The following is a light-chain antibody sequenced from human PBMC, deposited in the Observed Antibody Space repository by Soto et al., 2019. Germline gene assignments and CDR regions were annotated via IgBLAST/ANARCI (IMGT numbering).Light chain of an antibody. CDR3: QQYNSYPYT. Sequence: DIQMTQSPSTLSASVGDRVTITCRASQSISSWLAWYQQKPGKAPKLMIYKASSLESGVPSRFSGSGSGTEFTLTISSLQPDDFATYYCQQYNSYPYTFGQGTKLEIK. J-gene: IGKJ2*01. CDR1: QSISSW. CDR2: KAS. V-gene: IGKV1-5*03.